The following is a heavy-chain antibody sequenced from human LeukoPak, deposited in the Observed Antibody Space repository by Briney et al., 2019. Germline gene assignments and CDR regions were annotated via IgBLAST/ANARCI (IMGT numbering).Heavy chain of an antibody. CDR3: ARNPEGRLRGRHFDY. CDR1: GGSISSYY. D-gene: IGHD3-16*01. V-gene: IGHV4-59*01. J-gene: IGHJ4*02. Sequence: SETLSLTCTVSGGSISSYYWSWIRQPPGKGLEWIGYIYYSGSTNYNPSFKSRVTISVDTSKNQFSLKLSSVTAADTAVYYCARNPEGRLRGRHFDYWGQGTLVTVSS. CDR2: IYYSGST.